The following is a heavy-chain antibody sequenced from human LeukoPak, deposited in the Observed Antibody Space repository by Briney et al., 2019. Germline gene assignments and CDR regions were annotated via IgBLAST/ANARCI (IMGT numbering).Heavy chain of an antibody. CDR3: AREGVRGSYRY. D-gene: IGHD3-16*02. J-gene: IGHJ4*02. CDR2: IYTSGST. V-gene: IGHV4-4*07. CDR1: GGSINSYY. Sequence: SETLSLTCTVSGGSINSYYWNWIRQPAGKGLEWIGRIYTSGSTNYNPSLKSRVTMSVDMSKNQFSLKLSSVTAADTAVYYCAREGVRGSYRYWGQGTRVTVSS.